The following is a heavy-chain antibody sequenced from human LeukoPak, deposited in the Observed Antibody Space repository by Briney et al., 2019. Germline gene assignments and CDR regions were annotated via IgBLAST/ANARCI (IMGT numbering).Heavy chain of an antibody. CDR3: ARVREWELLYDFDY. CDR1: GGSISSSSYY. V-gene: IGHV4-39*07. CDR2: IYYSGST. J-gene: IGHJ4*02. D-gene: IGHD1-26*01. Sequence: SETLSLTCTVSGGSISSSSYYWGWIRQPPGKGLEWIGSIYYSGSTYYNPSLKSRVTISVDTSKNQFSLKLSSVTAADTAVYYCARVREWELLYDFDYWGQGTLVTVSS.